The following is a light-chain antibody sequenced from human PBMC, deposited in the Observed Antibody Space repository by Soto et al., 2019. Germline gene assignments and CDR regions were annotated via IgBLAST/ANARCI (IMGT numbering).Light chain of an antibody. V-gene: IGKV1-39*01. CDR2: GAF. CDR3: QQSYSTPPWT. J-gene: IGKJ1*01. CDR1: QSISGS. Sequence: DIQMTQSPSSLSALVGDRVTITCRASQSISGSLNWYQSKPGKAPKLLIYGAFTLHSGVPSRFSGSGSGTDYTLTISNLQLEDLATYYCQQSYSTPPWTFGQGTKVEIK.